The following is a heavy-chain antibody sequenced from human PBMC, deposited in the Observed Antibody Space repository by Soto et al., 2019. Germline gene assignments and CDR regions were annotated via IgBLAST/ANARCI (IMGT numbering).Heavy chain of an antibody. D-gene: IGHD6-13*01. Sequence: GASVKVSCKASGGTFSSYAISWVRQAPGQGLEWMGGIIPIFGTANYAQKFQGRVTITADESTSTAYMELSSLRSEDTAVYYCARDLWQQLVRSNYYYYGMDVWGQGTTVTSP. CDR2: IIPIFGTA. CDR1: GGTFSSYA. V-gene: IGHV1-69*13. CDR3: ARDLWQQLVRSNYYYYGMDV. J-gene: IGHJ6*02.